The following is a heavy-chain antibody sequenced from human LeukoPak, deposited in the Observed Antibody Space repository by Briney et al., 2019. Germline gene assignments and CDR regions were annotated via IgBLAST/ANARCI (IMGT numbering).Heavy chain of an antibody. D-gene: IGHD3-22*01. Sequence: SETLSLTCTVSGGSISSSSYYWGWIRQPPGKGLEWIGSIYYSGSTYYNPSLKSRVTISVDTSKNQFSLKLSSVTAADTAVYYCARLRAFPDYYGSSGLNAFDIWGQGTMVTVSS. J-gene: IGHJ3*02. CDR1: GGSISSSSYY. V-gene: IGHV4-39*01. CDR3: ARLRAFPDYYGSSGLNAFDI. CDR2: IYYSGST.